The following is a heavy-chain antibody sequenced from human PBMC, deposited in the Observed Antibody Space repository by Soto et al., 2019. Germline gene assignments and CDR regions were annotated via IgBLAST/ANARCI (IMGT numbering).Heavy chain of an antibody. CDR2: INEDGSQK. CDR1: EFSFISYW. J-gene: IGHJ4*02. CDR3: ARVGRYGWDFDH. Sequence: PWGSLRLSCAASEFSFISYWISLFRQAPGKGLEWVALINEDGSQKYYVGSVKGRFIISRDNAKDSVYMQMDSLRAGDTAVYFCARVGRYGWDFDHWGQGTLVTVSS. V-gene: IGHV3-7*01. D-gene: IGHD5-18*01.